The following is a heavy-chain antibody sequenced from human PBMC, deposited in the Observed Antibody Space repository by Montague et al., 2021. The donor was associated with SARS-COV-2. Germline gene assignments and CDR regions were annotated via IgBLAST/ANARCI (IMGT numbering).Heavy chain of an antibody. CDR2: XYWXDEK. Sequence: PALVTPTQTLTLTCNFSGFSLTTSGMGVGWMRQSPGKSLEWLALXYWXDEKRYSPSRKTRLTLTKDNSKNQVVLTMTNMDPVDTATYYCSQRVSVAGGPYCFDHWGQGTLVTVSS. J-gene: IGHJ4*02. CDR1: GFSLTTSGMG. CDR3: SQRVSVAGGPYCFDH. D-gene: IGHD6-19*01. V-gene: IGHV2-5*01.